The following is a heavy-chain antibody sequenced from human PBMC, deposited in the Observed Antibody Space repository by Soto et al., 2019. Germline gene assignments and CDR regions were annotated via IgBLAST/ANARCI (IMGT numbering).Heavy chain of an antibody. CDR1: GYTFTSYG. CDR2: ISAYNGNT. Sequence: ASVKVSCKASGYTFTSYGISWVRQAPGQGLEWMGWISAYNGNTNYAQKLQGRVAMTTDTSTSTAYMELRSLRSDDTAVYYCARVYDILTGYYIVFPLSKQKHYGMDGWGQGTKVTVSS. CDR3: ARVYDILTGYYIVFPLSKQKHYGMDG. V-gene: IGHV1-18*01. D-gene: IGHD3-9*01. J-gene: IGHJ6*02.